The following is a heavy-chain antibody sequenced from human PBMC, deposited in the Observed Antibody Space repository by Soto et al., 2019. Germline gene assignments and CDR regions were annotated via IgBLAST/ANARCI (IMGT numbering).Heavy chain of an antibody. Sequence: GGSLRLSRAASGFSVIRNYMSWVRQAPGKGLEWVSIIHSGGNTYFADSVKGRFTISRDNSKNTLYLQMNSLRAEDTAMYFCARDFTSRGQGTLVTVSS. CDR2: IHSGGNT. CDR1: GFSVIRNY. J-gene: IGHJ4*02. V-gene: IGHV3-53*01. CDR3: ARDFTS. D-gene: IGHD3-10*01.